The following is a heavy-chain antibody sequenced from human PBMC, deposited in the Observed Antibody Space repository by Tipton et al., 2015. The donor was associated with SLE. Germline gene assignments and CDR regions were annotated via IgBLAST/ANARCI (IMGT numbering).Heavy chain of an antibody. V-gene: IGHV4-61*02. Sequence: TLSLTCTVSGGSISTTTYFWNWIRQPAGRGLEWIGRGFAGGLTDYNPSLSSRVTMSLDTSKNQFSLDLTSVTAADTAVYYCVRDAGPRDYCDFWGQGTLVTVSS. CDR3: VRDAGPRDYCDF. J-gene: IGHJ4*02. CDR2: GFAGGLT. CDR1: GGSISTTTYF.